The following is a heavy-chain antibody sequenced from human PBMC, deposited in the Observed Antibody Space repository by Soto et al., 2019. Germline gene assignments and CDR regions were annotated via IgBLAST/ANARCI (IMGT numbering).Heavy chain of an antibody. D-gene: IGHD3-22*01. CDR3: AILAYDGSSYH. Sequence: EVPLVESGGGLVQPGGSLRLSCAASGFTFSDHSMDWVRQAPGKGLEWLGRIRNKANSYTTEYAASVKGRCTISREDSNNSVYLQMNSLRTVDTAVYYGAILAYDGSSYHWGQGTLVTVSS. V-gene: IGHV3-72*01. CDR2: IRNKANSYTT. J-gene: IGHJ4*02. CDR1: GFTFSDHS.